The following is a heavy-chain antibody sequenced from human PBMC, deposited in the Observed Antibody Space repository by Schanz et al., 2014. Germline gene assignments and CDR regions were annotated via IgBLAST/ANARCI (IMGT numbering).Heavy chain of an antibody. J-gene: IGHJ3*02. D-gene: IGHD7-27*01. Sequence: EVHLVESGGGLVQPGGSLRLSCAASGFTVSSNYMSWVRQAPGKGLESVAKINPDGSGKYYVVSVEGRFTISRDNAKNSLYLEMTSLRGEDTAVYYCARENLNWEAFDIWGQGTVVTVSS. CDR1: GFTVSSNY. CDR3: ARENLNWEAFDI. CDR2: INPDGSGK. V-gene: IGHV3-7*03.